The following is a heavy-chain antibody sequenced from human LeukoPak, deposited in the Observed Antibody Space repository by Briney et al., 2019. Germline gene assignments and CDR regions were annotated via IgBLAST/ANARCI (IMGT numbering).Heavy chain of an antibody. CDR1: GFTFSSYG. CDR3: AREKYYGSGILYYFDS. CDR2: ISGSGGST. J-gene: IGHJ4*02. D-gene: IGHD3-10*01. Sequence: GGSLRLSCAASGFTFSSYGMSWVRQAPGKGLEWVSAISGSGGSTYYADSVKGRITISRDNAKKSLYLQMNSLRAEDTAVYYCAREKYYGSGILYYFDSWGQGTLVTVSS. V-gene: IGHV3-23*01.